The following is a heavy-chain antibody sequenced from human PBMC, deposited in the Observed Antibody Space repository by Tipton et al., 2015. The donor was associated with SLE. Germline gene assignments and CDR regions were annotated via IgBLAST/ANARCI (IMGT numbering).Heavy chain of an antibody. Sequence: SLRLSCAASGFTFSSYVMSWVRQAPGKGLEWVSAISGSGGSTYYADSVKGRFTISRDNSKNTLYLQMNSLRAEDTAVYYCAKDLGSGLGDFDYWGQGTLVTVSS. CDR2: ISGSGGST. CDR3: AKDLGSGLGDFDY. J-gene: IGHJ4*02. V-gene: IGHV3-23*01. CDR1: GFTFSSYV. D-gene: IGHD6-19*01.